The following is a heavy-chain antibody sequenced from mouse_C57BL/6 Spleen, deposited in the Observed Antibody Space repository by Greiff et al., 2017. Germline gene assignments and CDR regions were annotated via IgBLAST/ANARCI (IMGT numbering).Heavy chain of an antibody. CDR2: IWGVGST. V-gene: IGHV2-6*01. Sequence: VMLVESGPGLVAPSQSLSITCTVSGFSLTSYGVDWVRQSPGKGLEWLGVIWGVGSTNYNSAFKSRLSISKDNSKSQVFLKMNSLQTDDTAMYYCASGTTGFAYWGQGTLVTVSA. J-gene: IGHJ3*01. CDR1: GFSLTSYG. D-gene: IGHD2-1*01. CDR3: ASGTTGFAY.